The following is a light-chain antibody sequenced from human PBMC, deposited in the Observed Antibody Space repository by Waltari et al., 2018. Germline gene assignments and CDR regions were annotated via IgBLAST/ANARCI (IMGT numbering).Light chain of an antibody. CDR1: SSDVGAFKF. V-gene: IGLV2-14*01. CDR2: NTN. CDR3: TAHGPSSTTI. J-gene: IGLJ1*01. Sequence: QSALTQPASVSGSPGQSITLSCTGTSSDVGAFKFVSWYHQHPGKVPKLMISNTNERPSGVSNRFSGSKSGNTASLTISGLQAEDEADYYCTAHGPSSTTIFGTGTRVTVL.